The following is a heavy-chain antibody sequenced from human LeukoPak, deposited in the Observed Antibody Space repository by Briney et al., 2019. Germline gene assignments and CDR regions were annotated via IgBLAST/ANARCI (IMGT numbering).Heavy chain of an antibody. Sequence: EASVKVSCKASGYTFTSYGISWVRQAPGQGLEWMGGIIPIFGTANYAQKFQGRVTITADESTSTAYMELSSLRSEDTAVYYCARGFSGSYYAHFDYWGQGTLVTVSS. CDR2: IIPIFGTA. J-gene: IGHJ4*02. CDR1: GYTFTSYG. D-gene: IGHD1-26*01. CDR3: ARGFSGSYYAHFDY. V-gene: IGHV1-69*13.